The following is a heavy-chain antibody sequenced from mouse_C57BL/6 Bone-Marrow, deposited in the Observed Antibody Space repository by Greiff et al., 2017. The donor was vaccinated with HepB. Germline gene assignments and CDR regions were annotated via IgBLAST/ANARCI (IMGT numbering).Heavy chain of an antibody. CDR1: GYTFTSYW. D-gene: IGHD2-5*01. Sequence: HVQLQQPGAELVKPGASVKMSCKASGYTFTSYWITWVKQRPGQGLEWIGDIYPGSGSTNYNEKFKSKATLTVDTSSSTAYMQLSSLTSEDSAVYYCAESNYYYYAMDYWGQGTSVTVSS. CDR2: IYPGSGST. V-gene: IGHV1-55*01. J-gene: IGHJ4*01. CDR3: AESNYYYYAMDY.